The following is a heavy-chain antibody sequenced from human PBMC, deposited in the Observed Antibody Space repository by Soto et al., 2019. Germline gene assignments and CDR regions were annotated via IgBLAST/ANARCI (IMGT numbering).Heavy chain of an antibody. CDR1: GGSFSGYY. V-gene: IGHV4-34*01. D-gene: IGHD3-16*01. CDR3: ASILRYL. CDR2: INHSGST. J-gene: IGHJ4*02. Sequence: QVQLQQWGAGLLKPSETLSLSCAVYGGSFSGYYWSWIRQPPGKGLEWIGEINHSGSTNYNPSLTGRVTISVDTSKNQFSLRPSSVTAADTAVYYCASILRYLWGQGTLVTVSS.